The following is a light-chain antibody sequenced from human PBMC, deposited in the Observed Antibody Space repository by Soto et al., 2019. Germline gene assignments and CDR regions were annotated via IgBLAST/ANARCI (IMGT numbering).Light chain of an antibody. J-gene: IGLJ2*01. V-gene: IGLV1-40*01. CDR3: QSYDISLRAAL. CDR1: SSNIGAGYD. Sequence: QSVLTQPPSVSGAPGQRVTISCTGSSSNIGAGYDVHWYQQLPGRAPKLLICCNDHRPSGVPDRFSGSTSVTAASLAIAGLQAEDEADYYCQSYDISLRAALFGGGTQLTVL. CDR2: CND.